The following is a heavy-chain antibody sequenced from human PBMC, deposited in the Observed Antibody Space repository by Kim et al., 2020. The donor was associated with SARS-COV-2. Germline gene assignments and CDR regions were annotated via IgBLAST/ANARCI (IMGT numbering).Heavy chain of an antibody. CDR2: IDTAGDT. CDR1: GFTFSTYD. D-gene: IGHD3-22*01. V-gene: IGHV3-13*01. Sequence: GGSLRLSCAASGFTFSTYDMHWVRQATGKGLEWVSLIDTAGDTYYPGSVKGRFTISRENAKNSLYLQMNSLRAGDTAVYYCARAGDSRNYYYYGMDVWGRGTTVTVSS. CDR3: ARAGDSRNYYYYGMDV. J-gene: IGHJ6*02.